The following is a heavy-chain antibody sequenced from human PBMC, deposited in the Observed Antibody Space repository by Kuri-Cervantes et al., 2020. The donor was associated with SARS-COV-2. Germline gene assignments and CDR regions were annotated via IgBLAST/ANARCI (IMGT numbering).Heavy chain of an antibody. D-gene: IGHD5-18*01. CDR2: INPNSGGT. CDR1: GGTFSSYA. J-gene: IGHJ4*02. V-gene: IGHV1-2*04. Sequence: ASVKVSCKASGGTFSSYAISWVRQAPGQGLEWMGWINPNSGGTNYAQKFQGWVTMTRDTSISTAYMELSRLRSDDTAVYYCARGYSLIDYWGQGTLVTVSS. CDR3: ARGYSLIDY.